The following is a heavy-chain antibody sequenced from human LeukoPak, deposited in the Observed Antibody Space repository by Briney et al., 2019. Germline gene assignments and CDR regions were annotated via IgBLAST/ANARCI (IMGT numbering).Heavy chain of an antibody. V-gene: IGHV4-30-2*01. CDR2: IYHTGST. CDR1: GGSISSPGYY. Sequence: SQTLSLTCTVSGGSISSPGYYWSWIRQPPGTGLEWIGYIYHTGSTYYNPSLKSRVTISVARSQTQFSLNLTSLTAADTAVYYCARGTAHYYYGMDVWGQGTTVTVSS. CDR3: ARGTAHYYYGMDV. J-gene: IGHJ6*02. D-gene: IGHD1-1*01.